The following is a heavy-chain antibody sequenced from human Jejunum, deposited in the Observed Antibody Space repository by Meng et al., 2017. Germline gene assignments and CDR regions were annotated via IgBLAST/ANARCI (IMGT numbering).Heavy chain of an antibody. J-gene: IGHJ4*02. CDR1: GEFFSGYY. Sequence: QVPLQQWGAGSLKPSETLSLTCAVVGEFFSGYYWNWLRQSPGKGLEWIGQITYTGVVDYNPSLKSRVTIFVDTPKRQFSLNLTSVTAADTAVYYCARVLALIDSWGQGTLVTVSS. V-gene: IGHV4-34*02. D-gene: IGHD3-3*02. CDR2: ITYTGVV. CDR3: ARVLALIDS.